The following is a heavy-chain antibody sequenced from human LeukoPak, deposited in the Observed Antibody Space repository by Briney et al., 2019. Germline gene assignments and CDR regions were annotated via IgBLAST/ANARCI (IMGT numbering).Heavy chain of an antibody. V-gene: IGHV3-23*01. CDR1: GFTFNNYA. Sequence: GGSLRLSCAASGFTFNNYAMSWVRQPPGKGLEWVSAVNGDGDSTYYADSVKGRFTVSRDNSKNTLSLQMNSLRAEDTAVYYCAKGLDYAVWYYFDYWGQGTLVTVSS. D-gene: IGHD4-17*01. J-gene: IGHJ4*02. CDR3: AKGLDYAVWYYFDY. CDR2: VNGDGDST.